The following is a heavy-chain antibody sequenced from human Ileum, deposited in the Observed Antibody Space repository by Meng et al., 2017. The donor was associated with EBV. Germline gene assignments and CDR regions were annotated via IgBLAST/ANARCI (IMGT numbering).Heavy chain of an antibody. V-gene: IGHV4-4*02. Sequence: QGKLEESGPGLVKPSGTLSLTCAVSGGSISSSDWWSWVRQPPGKGLEWIGEIYRGGGTNYNASLKSRVTISVDTSKNHFSLKLNSVTAADTAVYYCARVRVIPAAIGFDYWGQGTLVTVSS. CDR1: GGSISSSDW. CDR3: ARVRVIPAAIGFDY. CDR2: IYRGGGT. D-gene: IGHD2-2*02. J-gene: IGHJ4*02.